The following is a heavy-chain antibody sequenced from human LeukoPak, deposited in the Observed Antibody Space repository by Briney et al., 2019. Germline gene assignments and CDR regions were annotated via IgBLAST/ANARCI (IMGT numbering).Heavy chain of an antibody. Sequence: ASVKVSCKASGYTFTSYDINWVRQATGQGLEWMGWMNPNSGNTGYAQKFQGRVTMTRNTSISTAYMELSSLRSEDTAVYYCARGDTVDSGSYYLADYWGQGTLVTVSP. J-gene: IGHJ4*02. CDR2: MNPNSGNT. CDR3: ARGDTVDSGSYYLADY. CDR1: GYTFTSYD. D-gene: IGHD1-26*01. V-gene: IGHV1-8*01.